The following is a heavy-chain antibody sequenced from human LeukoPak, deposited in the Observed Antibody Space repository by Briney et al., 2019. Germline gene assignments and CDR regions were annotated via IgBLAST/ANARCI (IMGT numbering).Heavy chain of an antibody. V-gene: IGHV3-48*01. CDR2: ISSSSSTI. D-gene: IGHD6-13*01. J-gene: IGHJ4*02. CDR3: ASWAGTATGFSGPFDY. Sequence: GGSLRLSCAASGFTFSSYWMNWVRQAPGKGLEWLSHISSSSSTIYYADSVKGRFTMSRDNAKNSLYLQMNSLGAEDTAVYYCASWAGTATGFSGPFDYWGQGTLVTVSS. CDR1: GFTFSSYW.